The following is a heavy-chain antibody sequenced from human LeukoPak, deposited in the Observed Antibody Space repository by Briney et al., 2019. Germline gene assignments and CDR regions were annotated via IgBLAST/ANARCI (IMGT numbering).Heavy chain of an antibody. D-gene: IGHD3-3*01. V-gene: IGHV3-7*01. CDR3: ARDSDVTIFGICDY. CDR1: GFTFSSYW. Sequence: GGSLRLSCAASGFTFSSYWLSWVRQPPGKGLEWVANIKQDGSEKYYVYSVKSRCTFSRDNAKDALYWQMNSLRAEETAVYYCARDSDVTIFGICDYWGQGTLVTVSS. J-gene: IGHJ4*02. CDR2: IKQDGSEK.